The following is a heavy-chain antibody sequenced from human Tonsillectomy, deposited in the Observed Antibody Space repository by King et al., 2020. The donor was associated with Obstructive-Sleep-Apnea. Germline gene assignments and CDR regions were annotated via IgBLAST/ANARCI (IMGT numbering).Heavy chain of an antibody. CDR1: GFTFSDYY. J-gene: IGHJ4*02. D-gene: IGHD3-10*01. Sequence: QLVQSGGGLVKPGGSLRLSCAASGFTFSDYYMSWIRQAPGKGLEWVSYISPSSSYTDYADSVKGRFTISRDNTKNSLYLQMNSLTAEDTAVYYCARDYGSGSHYTYFDYWGQGSLVTVSS. CDR2: ISPSSSYT. V-gene: IGHV3-11*06. CDR3: ARDYGSGSHYTYFDY.